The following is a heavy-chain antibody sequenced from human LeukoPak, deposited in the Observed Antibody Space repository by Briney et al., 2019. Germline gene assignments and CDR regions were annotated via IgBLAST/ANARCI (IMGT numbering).Heavy chain of an antibody. V-gene: IGHV3-7*01. CDR1: GFTFSSYC. CDR3: ARHSTNYDFWSGYDYYYYMDV. CDR2: IKEDGTEK. Sequence: GGSLRLSCAASGFTFSSYCMGWVRQAPRKGLEWVAKIKEDGTEKDYVASVKGRFTISRDNAKNSLYLQMNGLRADDTAVYYCARHSTNYDFWSGYDYYYYMDVWGKGTTVTVSS. J-gene: IGHJ6*03. D-gene: IGHD3-3*01.